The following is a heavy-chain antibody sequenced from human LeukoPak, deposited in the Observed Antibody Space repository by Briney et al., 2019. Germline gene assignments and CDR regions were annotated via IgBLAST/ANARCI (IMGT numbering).Heavy chain of an antibody. J-gene: IGHJ4*02. CDR3: TRGLGSSSPTY. D-gene: IGHD6-6*01. CDR2: IYHSGTT. CDR1: GGSISSNSW. Sequence: SETLSLTCAVSGGSISSNSWWSWVRQPPGKGLEWIGEIYHSGTTNYKPSLKSRVTISVDKSKNQFSLNLNSVTAADTAVYYCTRGLGSSSPTYWGQGTLVTVSA. V-gene: IGHV4-4*02.